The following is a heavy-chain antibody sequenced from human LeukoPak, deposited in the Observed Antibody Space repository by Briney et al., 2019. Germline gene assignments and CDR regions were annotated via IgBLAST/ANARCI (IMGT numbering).Heavy chain of an antibody. CDR1: GFTFSSYW. D-gene: IGHD3-16*01. CDR2: IKQDESEK. Sequence: GGSLRLSCAASGFTFSSYWMYWVRQAPGKGLEWVASIKQDESEKYYGDSVKGRFAVSRDNAKNSLFLQMNSLRAEDTAVYYCARDWGYFSFYIWGPG. J-gene: IGHJ3*02. CDR3: ARDWGYFSFYI. V-gene: IGHV3-7*01.